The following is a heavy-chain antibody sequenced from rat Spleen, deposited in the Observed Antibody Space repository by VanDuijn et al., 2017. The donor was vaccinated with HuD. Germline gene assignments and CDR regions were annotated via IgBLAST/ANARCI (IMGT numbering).Heavy chain of an antibody. J-gene: IGHJ4*01. CDR1: GFSLTSYH. CDR3: ARDRTFGVMDA. V-gene: IGHV2S1*01. D-gene: IGHD4-6*01. CDR2: IQSGGST. Sequence: QVQLKESGPGLVQPSQTLSLTCTVSGFSLTSYHLSWVRQPPGKGLEWMGRIQSGGSTDYNSALKSRLSISRDTSKSQVFLKMNSLQTEDTATYYCARDRTFGVMDAWGQGASVTVSS.